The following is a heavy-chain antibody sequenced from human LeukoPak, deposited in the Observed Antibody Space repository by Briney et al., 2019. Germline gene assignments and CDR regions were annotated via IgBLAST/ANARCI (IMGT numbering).Heavy chain of an antibody. CDR2: IGTAGEI. CDR3: ARAAYSSTWYSRYFDL. V-gene: IGHV3-13*01. CDR1: GFTFSSYD. Sequence: GGSLRLSCAASGFTFSSYDIHWVRQATGKGLEWVSGIGTAGEIYYPGSVKGRFTISRENAKNSLYLQMDSLRAGDTAVYYCARAAYSSTWYSRYFDLWGRGTLVTVSS. J-gene: IGHJ2*01. D-gene: IGHD6-13*01.